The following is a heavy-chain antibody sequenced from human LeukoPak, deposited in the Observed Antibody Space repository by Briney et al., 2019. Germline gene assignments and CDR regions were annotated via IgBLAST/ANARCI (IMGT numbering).Heavy chain of an antibody. V-gene: IGHV4-34*01. Sequence: PSETLSLTCAVYGGSFSGYCWSWIRQPPGKGLEWIGEINHSGSTNYNPSLKSRVTISVDTSKNQFSLKLSSVTAADTAVYYCARPLAYGSGWLYAFDIWGQGTMVTVSS. D-gene: IGHD6-19*01. CDR1: GGSFSGYC. J-gene: IGHJ3*02. CDR3: ARPLAYGSGWLYAFDI. CDR2: INHSGST.